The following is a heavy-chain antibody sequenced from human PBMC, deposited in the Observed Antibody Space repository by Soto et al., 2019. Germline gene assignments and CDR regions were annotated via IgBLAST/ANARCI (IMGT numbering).Heavy chain of an antibody. J-gene: IGHJ6*02. CDR2: IIPISDTT. CDR1: GGTFSSYA. CDR3: ARSQGSRTSLEIYYYYYYGRDV. V-gene: IGHV1-69*01. D-gene: IGHD2-2*01. Sequence: QVQLVQSGAEVKKPGSSVKVSCKASGGTFSSYAISWVRQAPGQGLEWMGGIIPISDTTNYAQKFQGRVTITADESTSTAYMELSSLRSEDTAVYYCARSQGSRTSLEIYYYYYYGRDVGSQWTTVPVSS.